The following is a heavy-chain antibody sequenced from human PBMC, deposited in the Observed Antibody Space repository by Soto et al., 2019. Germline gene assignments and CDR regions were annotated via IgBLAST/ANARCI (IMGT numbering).Heavy chain of an antibody. Sequence: QVQLVQSGAEVKKPGSSVKVSCKASGGAFSDYAFSWVRQAPGQGLEWLGGIMPIFRAPDYAQKFQGRVTITADECTRTDYMEMNSLRSEDTAVYYCASWLKGPDIGNYYYGMDVWGQGTTVTVS. CDR3: ASWLKGPDIGNYYYGMDV. D-gene: IGHD2-15*01. CDR1: GGAFSDYA. J-gene: IGHJ6*02. V-gene: IGHV1-69*12. CDR2: IMPIFRAP.